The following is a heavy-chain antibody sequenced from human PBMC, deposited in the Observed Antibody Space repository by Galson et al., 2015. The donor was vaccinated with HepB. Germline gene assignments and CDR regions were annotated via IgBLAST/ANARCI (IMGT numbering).Heavy chain of an antibody. CDR2: ISTTGDNI. Sequence: SLRLSCAASGLAFTTKSMNWVRQAPGKGLPWVSYISTTGDNIHYAESVKGRFTIARDNAKNSWFLQMDSLRAEDTAVYYCATTLFCSGAYWTFNMWGQGTLVTVSS. CDR1: GLAFTTKS. CDR3: ATTLFCSGAYWTFNM. V-gene: IGHV3-48*04. D-gene: IGHD2-15*01. J-gene: IGHJ3*02.